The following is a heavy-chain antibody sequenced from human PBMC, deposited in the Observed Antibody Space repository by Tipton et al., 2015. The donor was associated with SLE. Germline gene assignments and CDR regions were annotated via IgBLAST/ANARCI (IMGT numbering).Heavy chain of an antibody. Sequence: GSLRLSCAASGFIFDDYGMSWVRQAPGKGLEWVSGINWNGDATGYADSAKGRFTISRDNAKNSLYLQMNSLRAEDTALYYCAKDRTASAGTIDSWGQGTLVTVSS. D-gene: IGHD6-13*01. J-gene: IGHJ5*01. CDR1: GFIFDDYG. CDR2: INWNGDAT. V-gene: IGHV3-20*04. CDR3: AKDRTASAGTIDS.